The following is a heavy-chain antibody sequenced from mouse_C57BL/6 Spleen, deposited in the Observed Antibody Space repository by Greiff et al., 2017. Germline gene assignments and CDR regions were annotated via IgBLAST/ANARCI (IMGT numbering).Heavy chain of an antibody. Sequence: VQLRQSGAELVRPGASVKLSCTASGFNIKDDYMHWVKQRPEQGLEWIGWIDPENGDTEYASKFQGKATITADTSSNTAYLQLSSLTSEDTAVYYCTATVVATRGYFDVWGTGTTVTVSS. D-gene: IGHD1-1*01. CDR2: IDPENGDT. V-gene: IGHV14-4*01. CDR3: TATVVATRGYFDV. CDR1: GFNIKDDY. J-gene: IGHJ1*03.